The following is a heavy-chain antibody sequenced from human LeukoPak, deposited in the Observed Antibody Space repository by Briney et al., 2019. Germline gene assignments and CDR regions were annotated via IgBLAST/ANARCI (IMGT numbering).Heavy chain of an antibody. D-gene: IGHD1-7*01. Sequence: SETLSLTCTVSGGSISGSSYYWGWIRQPPGKGLEWIGEIYHSGSTNYNPSLKSRVTISVDKSKNQFSLKLSSVTAADTAVYYCAGGETGTTYDAFDIWGQGTMVTVSS. CDR1: GGSISGSSYY. CDR3: AGGETGTTYDAFDI. CDR2: IYHSGST. V-gene: IGHV4-39*07. J-gene: IGHJ3*02.